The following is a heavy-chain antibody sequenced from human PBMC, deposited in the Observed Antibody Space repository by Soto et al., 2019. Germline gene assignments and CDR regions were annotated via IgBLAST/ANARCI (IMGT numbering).Heavy chain of an antibody. V-gene: IGHV1-3*01. D-gene: IGHD2-21*01. Sequence: QVQLVQSGAEVKKPGASVKVSCKASGYTFTSYAMNWVRQAPGQRLEWMGWINAGNGNTKDSQKFNGRVNITRDTSASTVYMKMSTLRSEDTAVYYCARVPVYSIDDLLGRGSLVTVSS. CDR2: INAGNGNT. CDR3: ARVPVYSIDDL. J-gene: IGHJ2*01. CDR1: GYTFTSYA.